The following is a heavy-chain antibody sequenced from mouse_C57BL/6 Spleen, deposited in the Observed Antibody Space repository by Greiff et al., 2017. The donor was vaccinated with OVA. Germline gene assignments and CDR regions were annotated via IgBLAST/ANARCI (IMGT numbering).Heavy chain of an antibody. Sequence: EVHLVESGPGLAKPSQTLSLTCSVTGYSITSDYWNWIRTFPGNKLEYMGYISYSGSTYYNPSLKSRISITRDTSKNQYYLQLNSVTTDDTATYYCARYNYGGDYAMDYWGQGTSVTVSS. CDR1: GYSITSDY. CDR2: ISYSGST. D-gene: IGHD1-1*01. J-gene: IGHJ4*01. V-gene: IGHV3-8*01. CDR3: ARYNYGGDYAMDY.